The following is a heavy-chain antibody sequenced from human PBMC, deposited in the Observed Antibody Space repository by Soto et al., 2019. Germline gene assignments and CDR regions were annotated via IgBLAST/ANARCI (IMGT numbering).Heavy chain of an antibody. CDR1: GYSFITYG. V-gene: IGHV1-18*01. CDR2: ISTYNGNI. J-gene: IGHJ2*01. D-gene: IGHD6-13*01. CDR3: ARGGYTSSSTWHWYFDL. Sequence: QVQLVQSGAEVKKPGASVKVSCKASGYSFITYGISWVRQAPGQGLEWMAWISTYNGNIKYEEKLQGRVPVTTDTSTSKAYMELRRLRSDATAVYYCARGGYTSSSTWHWYFDLWGRGTLLTVSS.